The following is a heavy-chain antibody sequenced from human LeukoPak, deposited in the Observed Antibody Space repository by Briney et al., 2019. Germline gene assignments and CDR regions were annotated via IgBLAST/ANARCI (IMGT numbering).Heavy chain of an antibody. J-gene: IGHJ6*03. CDR2: INPNSGGT. Sequence: ASXKVSCKASGYTFTGYYMHWVRQAPGQGREWMGWINPNSGGTNYAQKFQGRVTMTTDTSISTAYMELSRLRSDDTAVYYCASDHRVAYYYMDVWGKGTTVTVSS. CDR1: GYTFTGYY. D-gene: IGHD2-15*01. CDR3: ASDHRVAYYYMDV. V-gene: IGHV1-2*02.